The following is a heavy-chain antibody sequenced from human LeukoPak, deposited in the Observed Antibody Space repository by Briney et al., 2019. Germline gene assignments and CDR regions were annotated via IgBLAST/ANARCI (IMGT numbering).Heavy chain of an antibody. Sequence: ETLSLTCTVSGGSISSYYWSWVRQAPGKGLEWVANIKQDGNEKYYVDSVKGRFTISRDNAKNSLYLQMNSLRAEDTAVYYCARDKVVGPTYFDYWGQGTLVTVSS. CDR1: GGSISSYY. J-gene: IGHJ4*02. D-gene: IGHD1-26*01. CDR3: ARDKVVGPTYFDY. V-gene: IGHV3-7*01. CDR2: IKQDGNEK.